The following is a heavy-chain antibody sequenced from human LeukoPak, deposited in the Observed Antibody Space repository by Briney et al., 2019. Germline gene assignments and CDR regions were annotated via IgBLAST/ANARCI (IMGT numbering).Heavy chain of an antibody. Sequence: SETLSLTCTVSGGSISSSSYYWGWIRQPPGKGLEWIGSIYYSGSTYYNPSLKSRVTISVDTSKNQFSLKLSSVTAADTAVYYCARQGVNFDYWGQGTLVTVSS. CDR1: GGSISSSSYY. V-gene: IGHV4-39*01. CDR3: ARQGVNFDY. D-gene: IGHD3-10*01. J-gene: IGHJ4*02. CDR2: IYYSGST.